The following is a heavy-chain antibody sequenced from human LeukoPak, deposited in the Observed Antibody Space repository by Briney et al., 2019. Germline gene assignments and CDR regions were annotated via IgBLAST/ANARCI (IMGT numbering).Heavy chain of an antibody. D-gene: IGHD2-2*01. CDR2: ISGSGRTT. CDR1: GFTFSSCA. CDR3: AIYCGTSSFYAGLEY. Sequence: GGSLRLSCAASGFTFSSCAMTWVRQAPGKGLEWVSAISGSGRTTYYADSVKGRFTISRDNSKNTLYLHMNSLRAEDTAVYYCAIYCGTSSFYAGLEYWGQGTLVTVSS. V-gene: IGHV3-23*01. J-gene: IGHJ4*02.